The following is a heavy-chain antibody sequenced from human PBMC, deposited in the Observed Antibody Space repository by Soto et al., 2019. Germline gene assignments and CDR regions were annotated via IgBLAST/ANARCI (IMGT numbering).Heavy chain of an antibody. CDR1: GYTFADFA. D-gene: IGHD3-3*01. V-gene: IGHV1-2*02. Sequence: EASVKVSCKASGYTFADFAISWVRQAPGQGLEWVGWINPHNGGTNFAQKFLGRVSMTRDTSITTAYMELSRLRSDDTAVYYCARTLYDVWNGHSYQLDSWGQGTRVTVSS. CDR3: ARTLYDVWNGHSYQLDS. CDR2: INPHNGGT. J-gene: IGHJ4*02.